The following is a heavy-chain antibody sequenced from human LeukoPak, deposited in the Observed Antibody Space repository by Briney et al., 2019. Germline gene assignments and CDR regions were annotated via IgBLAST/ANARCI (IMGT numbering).Heavy chain of an antibody. V-gene: IGHV1-69*04. J-gene: IGHJ4*02. CDR1: GGTFSSYA. CDR3: ENYGSGTSND. CDR2: IIPILGIA. D-gene: IGHD3-10*01. Sequence: GASVKVSCKASGGTFSSYAISWVRQAPGQGLEWMGRIIPILGIANYAQKFQGRVTITADKSTGTAYMELSSLRSEDTAVYYCENYGSGTSNDRGQGTLVTVSS.